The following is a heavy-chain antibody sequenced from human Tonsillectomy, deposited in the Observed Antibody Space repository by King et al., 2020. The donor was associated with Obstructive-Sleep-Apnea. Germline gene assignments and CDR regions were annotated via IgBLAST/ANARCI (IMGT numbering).Heavy chain of an antibody. CDR1: GFNFVDYT. V-gene: IGHV3-43*01. CDR2: ISWDGCST. Sequence: EQLVQSGGVVVQPGGSLRLSCAASGFNFVDYTMHWVRQPPGKGREWVSLISWDGCSTYYADSGKGRFTNSRDNSKNSLDLQMNSLRTEETALYYCARGGGYCSGGSCYDWFDPWGQGTLVTVSS. CDR3: ARGGGYCSGGSCYDWFDP. D-gene: IGHD2-15*01. J-gene: IGHJ5*02.